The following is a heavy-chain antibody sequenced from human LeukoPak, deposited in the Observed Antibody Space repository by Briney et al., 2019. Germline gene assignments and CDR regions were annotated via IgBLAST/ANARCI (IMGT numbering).Heavy chain of an antibody. V-gene: IGHV3-7*01. Sequence: GGPLRLSCAACGFTFSSYWMSWVRHAPGKGLEWVANKNQDGSEKYYVASVKGRFTIYRDNAKNSLYLQMNSLRAEDRAVYYCARGPGDSSGYYFDYWGRGTLVTVSS. J-gene: IGHJ4*02. CDR3: ARGPGDSSGYYFDY. CDR2: KNQDGSEK. D-gene: IGHD3-22*01. CDR1: GFTFSSYW.